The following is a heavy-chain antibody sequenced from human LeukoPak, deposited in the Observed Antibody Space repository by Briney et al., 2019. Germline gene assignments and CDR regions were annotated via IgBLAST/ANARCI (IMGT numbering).Heavy chain of an antibody. Sequence: KSGGSLRLSCAASGFTSSSYSMTWVRQAPGKGLEWVSSISSSSSYIYYADSVKGRFTISRDNAKNSLYLQMNSLRAEDTAVYYCARVGGYGVTKIGDYYGMDVWGQGTTVTVSS. D-gene: IGHD4-11*01. CDR3: ARVGGYGVTKIGDYYGMDV. J-gene: IGHJ6*02. V-gene: IGHV3-21*01. CDR2: ISSSSSYI. CDR1: GFTSSSYS.